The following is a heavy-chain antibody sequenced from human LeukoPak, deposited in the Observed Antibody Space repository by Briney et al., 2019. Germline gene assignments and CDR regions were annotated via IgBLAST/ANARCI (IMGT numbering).Heavy chain of an antibody. V-gene: IGHV4-4*02. CDR1: GGSISSSNW. CDR3: ARCSGYSYGYYFDY. Sequence: SETLSLTCAVSGGSISSSNWWSWVRQPPGKGLEWIGEIYHSGSTNYNPSLKSRVTISVDKSKNQFSLKLSSVTAADTAVYYCARCSGYSYGYYFDYWGQGTLVTVSS. CDR2: IYHSGST. J-gene: IGHJ4*02. D-gene: IGHD5-18*01.